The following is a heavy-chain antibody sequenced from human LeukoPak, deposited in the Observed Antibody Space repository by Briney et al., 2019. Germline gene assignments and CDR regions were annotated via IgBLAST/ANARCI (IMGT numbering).Heavy chain of an antibody. D-gene: IGHD4-17*01. CDR2: ISSSGSTI. CDR1: GFTFSSYE. J-gene: IGHJ4*02. Sequence: PGGSLRLSCAASGFTFSSYEMNWVRQAPGKGLEWVSYISSSGSTIYYADSVKGRFTISRDNAKNSLYLQMNSLRAEDTAVYYCAKGDDYGDYGGPFDYWGQGTLVTVSS. V-gene: IGHV3-48*03. CDR3: AKGDDYGDYGGPFDY.